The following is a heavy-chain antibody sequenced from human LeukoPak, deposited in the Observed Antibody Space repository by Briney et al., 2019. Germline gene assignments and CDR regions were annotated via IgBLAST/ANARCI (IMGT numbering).Heavy chain of an antibody. CDR2: ISGSGDST. Sequence: GGSLRLSCAASGFRFSSFAMSWVRQAPGKGLEWVSTISGSGDSTYYADSVKGRFTISRDNSKNTLNLQMNILSAEDTAVYYCAKDEYGAYEAYYFDYWGQGTLVTVSS. D-gene: IGHD5-12*01. CDR3: AKDEYGAYEAYYFDY. V-gene: IGHV3-23*01. CDR1: GFRFSSFA. J-gene: IGHJ4*02.